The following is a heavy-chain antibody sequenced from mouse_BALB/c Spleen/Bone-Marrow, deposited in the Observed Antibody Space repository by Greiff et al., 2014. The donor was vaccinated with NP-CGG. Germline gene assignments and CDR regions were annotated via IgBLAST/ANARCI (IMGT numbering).Heavy chain of an antibody. D-gene: IGHD2-2*01. J-gene: IGHJ1*01. Sequence: DLVKPGASVKLSFQAFGYTFTNYWIKWIKKRPGQGLVWIGRIAPGSGSTYYNEMFKGKTTLTVDTSSSTAYIQLSSLSSEDSDVYFCARERYGYDGWYFDVWGAGTTVTVSS. CDR1: GYTFTNYW. V-gene: IGHV1S41*01. CDR3: ARERYGYDGWYFDV. CDR2: IAPGSGST.